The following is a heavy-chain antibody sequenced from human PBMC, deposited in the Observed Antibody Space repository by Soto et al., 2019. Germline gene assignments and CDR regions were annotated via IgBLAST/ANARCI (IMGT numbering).Heavy chain of an antibody. CDR3: TTMYRPELDV. V-gene: IGHV3-15*07. J-gene: IGHJ6*02. CDR2: IKSNIDGGTT. CDR1: GFTFNKAW. Sequence: DVQLVESGGGLVKPGGSLRLSCAASGFTFNKAWMNWVRQAPGKGLEWVGRIKSNIDGGTTDYAAPVKGRFTISRDDSNAMLYLHMTSLKTEDTAVYYCTTMYRPELDVWGQGTTVTVSS. D-gene: IGHD1-26*01.